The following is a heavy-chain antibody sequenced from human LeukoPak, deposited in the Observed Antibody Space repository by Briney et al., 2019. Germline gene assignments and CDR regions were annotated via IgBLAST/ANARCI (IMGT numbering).Heavy chain of an antibody. J-gene: IGHJ3*02. Sequence: GGSLRLSCAASGFTFSSYAMSWVRQAPGKGLEWVSAISGSGGSTYYADSVKGRFTISRDNSKNTLNLQMKSLRAEDTAVYYCAKVDDSSGYYYVGDAFDIWGQGTMVTVSS. CDR1: GFTFSSYA. CDR2: ISGSGGST. V-gene: IGHV3-23*01. CDR3: AKVDDSSGYYYVGDAFDI. D-gene: IGHD3-22*01.